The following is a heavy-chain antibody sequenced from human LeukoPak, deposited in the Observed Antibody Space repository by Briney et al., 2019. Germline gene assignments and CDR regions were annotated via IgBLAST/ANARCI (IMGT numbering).Heavy chain of an antibody. Sequence: ASVTVSCKASGYTFTSYYMHWVRQAPGQGLEWMGIINPSGGSTSYAQKFQGRVTMTRDTSTSTVYMELSSLRSEDTAVYYCARGANNWNYARVGGGGYFDYWGQGTLVTVSS. D-gene: IGHD1-7*01. CDR3: ARGANNWNYARVGGGGYFDY. CDR2: INPSGGST. V-gene: IGHV1-46*01. J-gene: IGHJ4*02. CDR1: GYTFTSYY.